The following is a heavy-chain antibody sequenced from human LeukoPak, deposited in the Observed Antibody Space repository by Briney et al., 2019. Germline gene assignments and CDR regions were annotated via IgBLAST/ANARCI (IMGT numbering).Heavy chain of an antibody. CDR1: GFSVTNNY. CDR3: ARALGSSSDY. CDR2: FYVGGAT. J-gene: IGHJ4*02. Sequence: GGSLRLSCAVSGFSVTNNYMSWVRQAPGKGLEWVSVFYVGGATYYADSVKDRFTISRDNAKNTLYLQMNSLRAEDTAVYYCARALGSSSDYWGQGTLVTVAS. V-gene: IGHV3-53*01. D-gene: IGHD3-10*01.